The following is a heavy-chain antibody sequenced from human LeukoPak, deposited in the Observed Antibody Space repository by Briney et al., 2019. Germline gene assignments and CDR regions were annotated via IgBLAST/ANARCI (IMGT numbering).Heavy chain of an antibody. J-gene: IGHJ6*02. Sequence: SGTLSLTCAVSGGSGGSISSSNYWSWVRQPPGKGLEWIGEIYHSGSTNYNPSLKSRVTISVDKSKNQFSLKLSSVTAADTAVYYCARPGQLGSLFYGMDVWGQGTTVTVS. D-gene: IGHD3-10*01. CDR3: ARPGQLGSLFYGMDV. CDR2: IYHSGST. CDR1: GGSGGSISSSNY. V-gene: IGHV4-4*02.